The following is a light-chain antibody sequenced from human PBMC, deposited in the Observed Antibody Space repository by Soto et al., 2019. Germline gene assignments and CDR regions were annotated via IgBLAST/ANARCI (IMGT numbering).Light chain of an antibody. Sequence: QSVLTQPPSASGSPRQSVTISCTGTSSDVGGYNSVSWYQQHPGKAPKLMIYEVTKRPSGVPDRFSGSKSGSTASLTVSGLQVEDEADYYCSSYAGGSNVLFGGGTKVTVL. CDR3: SSYAGGSNVL. V-gene: IGLV2-8*01. CDR2: EVT. CDR1: SSDVGGYNS. J-gene: IGLJ2*01.